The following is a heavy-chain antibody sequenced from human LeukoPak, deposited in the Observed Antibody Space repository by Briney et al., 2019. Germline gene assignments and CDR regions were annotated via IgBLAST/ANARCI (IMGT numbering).Heavy chain of an antibody. CDR3: ARRRDYYDSRGYYAFDI. V-gene: IGHV4-59*01. J-gene: IGHJ3*02. Sequence: SETLSLTCTVSGGSINSYHWSWIRQPPGKGLEWIGNIYYSGSTNYNPSLKSRVTISVDTSKNQFSLKLNSVTAADTAVYYCARRRDYYDSRGYYAFDIWGHGTMVTVSS. D-gene: IGHD3-22*01. CDR2: IYYSGST. CDR1: GGSINSYH.